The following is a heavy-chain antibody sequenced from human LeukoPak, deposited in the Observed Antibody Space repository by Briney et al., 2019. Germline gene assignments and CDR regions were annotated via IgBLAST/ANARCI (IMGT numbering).Heavy chain of an antibody. J-gene: IGHJ4*02. CDR2: INPNSGGT. D-gene: IGHD3-22*01. Sequence: GASVKVSCKASGYTFTGYYMHWVRQAPGQGLEWMGRINPNSGGTNYAQKFQGRVTMTRDTSISTAYMELSRLRSDDTAVYYCAGSNYYDSSQTFDYWGQGTLVTVSS. V-gene: IGHV1-2*06. CDR3: AGSNYYDSSQTFDY. CDR1: GYTFTGYY.